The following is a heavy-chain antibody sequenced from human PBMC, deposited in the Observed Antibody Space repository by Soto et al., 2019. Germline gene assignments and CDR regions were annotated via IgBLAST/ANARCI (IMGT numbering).Heavy chain of an antibody. D-gene: IGHD3-3*01. Sequence: EVQLLESGGGLVQPGGSLRLSCAASGFTFSSYAMSWVRQAPGKGLEWVSAISGSGGSTYYADSVKGRFTISRDNSQNTLYLQMNSLRAEDTAVYYCAKAVRFLEWSTTMGAFDYWGQGTLVTVSS. V-gene: IGHV3-23*01. CDR3: AKAVRFLEWSTTMGAFDY. CDR1: GFTFSSYA. J-gene: IGHJ4*02. CDR2: ISGSGGST.